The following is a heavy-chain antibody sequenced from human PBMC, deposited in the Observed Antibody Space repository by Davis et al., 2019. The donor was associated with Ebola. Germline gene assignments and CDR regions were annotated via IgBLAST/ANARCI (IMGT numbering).Heavy chain of an antibody. J-gene: IGHJ6*02. D-gene: IGHD1-26*01. V-gene: IGHV3-23*01. Sequence: PGGSLRLSCAASGFTFSSYAMSWVRQAPGNGLEWVSAIIGSGGSTYYADSVKGRFTISRDNAKNSLYLQMNSLRDEDTAVYYCARDFIAEWELLSWYGMDVWGQGTTVTVSS. CDR2: IIGSGGST. CDR3: ARDFIAEWELLSWYGMDV. CDR1: GFTFSSYA.